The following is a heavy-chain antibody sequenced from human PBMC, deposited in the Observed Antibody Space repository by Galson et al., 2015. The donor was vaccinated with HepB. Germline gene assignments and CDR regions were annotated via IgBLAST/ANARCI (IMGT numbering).Heavy chain of an antibody. CDR3: ARHVDAGVPAAKLSFGWFDP. V-gene: IGHV5-10-1*01. CDR2: IDPSDSYT. D-gene: IGHD2-2*01. J-gene: IGHJ5*02. Sequence: QSGAEVKKPGESLRISCKGSGYSFTSYWISWVRQMPGKGLEWMGRIDPSDSYTNYSPSFQGHVTISADKSISTAYLQWSSLKASDTAMYYCARHVDAGVPAAKLSFGWFDPWGQGTLVTVSS. CDR1: GYSFTSYW.